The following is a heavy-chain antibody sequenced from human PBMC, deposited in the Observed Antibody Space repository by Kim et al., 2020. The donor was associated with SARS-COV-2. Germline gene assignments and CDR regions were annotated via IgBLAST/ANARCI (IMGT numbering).Heavy chain of an antibody. V-gene: IGHV4-59*08. CDR1: GDSINTYY. Sequence: SETLSLTCTVSGDSINTYYWSWIRQPPGKGLDWMAHTYYSGSTNYNPSLKSLVTISIDTSKNQLSLTLTTVTAADTAVHYCARHFASGTYPLDYWGQGTLVTVT. D-gene: IGHD3-10*01. J-gene: IGHJ4*02. CDR3: ARHFASGTYPLDY. CDR2: TYYSGST.